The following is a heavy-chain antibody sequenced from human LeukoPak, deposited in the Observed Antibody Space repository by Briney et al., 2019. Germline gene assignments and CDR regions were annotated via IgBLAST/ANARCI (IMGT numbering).Heavy chain of an antibody. Sequence: ASVKVSCKASGYTFTGYYIHWVRQAPGQGLDWMGWVDANSGGTNYAQKFQGRVTMSRDTSISTAYLELSRLRSDDTAVYFFVSDRKTAYDMDAFDIWGQGTMVTVSS. CDR3: VSDRKTAYDMDAFDI. V-gene: IGHV1-2*02. CDR1: GYTFTGYY. J-gene: IGHJ3*02. CDR2: VDANSGGT. D-gene: IGHD3-9*01.